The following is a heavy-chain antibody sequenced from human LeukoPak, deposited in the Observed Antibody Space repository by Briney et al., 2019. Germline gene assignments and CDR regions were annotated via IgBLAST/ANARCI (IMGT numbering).Heavy chain of an antibody. V-gene: IGHV4-38-2*02. CDR1: GYSISSGYY. D-gene: IGHD1-26*01. CDR3: AAASGSYYYYYMDV. CDR2: IYHSGST. J-gene: IGHJ6*03. Sequence: PPETLSLTCTVSGYSISSGYYWGWIRQPPGKGLEWIGSIYHSGSTYYNPSLKSRVTISVDTSKSQFSLKLSSVTAADTAVYYCAAASGSYYYYYMDVWGKGTTVTVSS.